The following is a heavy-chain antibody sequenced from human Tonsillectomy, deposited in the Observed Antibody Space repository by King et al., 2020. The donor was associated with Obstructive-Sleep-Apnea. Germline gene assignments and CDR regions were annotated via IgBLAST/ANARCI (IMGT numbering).Heavy chain of an antibody. CDR3: ARDFNPFNY. CDR2: MSYSGDS. J-gene: IGHJ4*02. CDR1: GGSISGSSYY. Sequence: LQLQESGPGLVKPSETMSLTCTVSGGSISGSSYYWAWIRQPPGKGLDWIGSMSYSGDSHYNPSLKSRVTISLDTSKNQFSLNVSSVTAADTAVYFCARDFNPFNYWGQGTLVTVAS. V-gene: IGHV4-39*07. D-gene: IGHD1-14*01.